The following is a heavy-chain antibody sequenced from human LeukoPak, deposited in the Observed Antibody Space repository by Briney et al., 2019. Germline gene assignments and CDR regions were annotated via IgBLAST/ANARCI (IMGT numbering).Heavy chain of an antibody. V-gene: IGHV3-53*01. D-gene: IGHD3-22*01. CDR2: IYSGGNT. CDR1: GFTVSSNY. J-gene: IGHJ4*02. CDR3: ASGQGLFISTACLLPFDY. Sequence: GGSLRLSCAASGFTVSSNYMTWVRQAPGKGLEWVSLIYSGGNTYYVDSVKGRFTISRDNSENKLYLQMNSLRAEDTYVYYFASGQGLFISTACLLPFDYWGQGTLVTVSS.